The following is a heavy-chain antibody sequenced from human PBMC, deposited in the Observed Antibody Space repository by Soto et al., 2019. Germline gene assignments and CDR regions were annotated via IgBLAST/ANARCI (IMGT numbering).Heavy chain of an antibody. CDR1: GYTFADYE. V-gene: IGHV1-8*01. D-gene: IGHD2-21*01. CDR2: IHPDSGNT. J-gene: IGHJ5*02. Sequence: QVQLVQSGAEVKKPGASVRVSCKASGYTFADYEINWVRQATGQGLEWMGWIHPDSGNTDFAQRFRGRITMTRNTSMVVVYMELDKLTSADMAVYFCARGLWHPERRFDPWGQGTLVTVSS. CDR3: ARGLWHPERRFDP.